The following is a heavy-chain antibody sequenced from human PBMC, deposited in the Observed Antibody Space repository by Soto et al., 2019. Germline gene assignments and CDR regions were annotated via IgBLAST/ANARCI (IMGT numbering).Heavy chain of an antibody. Sequence: SETLSLTCTVSRGSITGSSFYWAWIRQPPGKGLERIGVIYYSGSTYYNPSLKSRVTISVDTSRSLFSLNLNSVTAADTAVYYCARGYDILPGPLDYWGPVTLVTVSS. CDR1: RGSITGSSFY. CDR2: IYYSGST. CDR3: ARGYDILPGPLDY. D-gene: IGHD3-9*01. V-gene: IGHV4-39*01. J-gene: IGHJ4*02.